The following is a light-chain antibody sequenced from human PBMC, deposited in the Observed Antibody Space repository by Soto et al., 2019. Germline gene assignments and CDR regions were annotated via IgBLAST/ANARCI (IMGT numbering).Light chain of an antibody. CDR1: QSVGDY. CDR2: DAS. V-gene: IGKV3-11*01. J-gene: IGKJ4*01. Sequence: EIVLTQSPATLSLSPGERATLSCRASQSVGDYLAWYQRKPGQPPRLLIYDASKRATGIPARFSGSGSGTDFTLTISSLEAEDFALYYYHLRLKLVTFGGGTEVEIK. CDR3: HLRLKLVT.